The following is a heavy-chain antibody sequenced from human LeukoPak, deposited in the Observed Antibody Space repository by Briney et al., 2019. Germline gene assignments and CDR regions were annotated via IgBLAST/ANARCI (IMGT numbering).Heavy chain of an antibody. V-gene: IGHV3-21*01. CDR3: ARGTWYSSSWYDWYFDL. D-gene: IGHD6-13*01. CDR2: ISSSSSYI. J-gene: IGHJ2*01. CDR1: GFTFSSYS. Sequence: GGSVRLSCAASGFTFSSYSMNWVRQAPGKGLEWVSSISSSSSYIYYADSVKGRFTISRDNAKNSLYLQMNSLRAEDTAVYYCARGTWYSSSWYDWYFDLWGRGTLVTVSS.